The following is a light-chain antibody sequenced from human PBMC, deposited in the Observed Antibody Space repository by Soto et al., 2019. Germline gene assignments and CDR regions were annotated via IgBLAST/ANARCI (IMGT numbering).Light chain of an antibody. CDR2: AAS. CDR1: QGISVY. J-gene: IGKJ3*01. Sequence: DIQMTQSPSSLSASVGDRVTITCRASQGISVYLAWYQQKPGNIPKLLIFAASTLQSVVPSRFSGSGSGTDFTLTISSLQPEDVASYFCQKYDRAPFTFGPGTKVDIK. V-gene: IGKV1-27*01. CDR3: QKYDRAPFT.